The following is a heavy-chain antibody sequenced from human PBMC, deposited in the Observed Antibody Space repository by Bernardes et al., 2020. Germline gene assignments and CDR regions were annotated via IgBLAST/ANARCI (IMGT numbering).Heavy chain of an antibody. Sequence: GGSLRLSCAASGFSFSTTWKNWVRQAPGKGLEGVANIKQDGSEKYYVDSVKGRFTISRDNAKNSLYLQMNRLRAEDTAVYYCARSLHGAMDYWGQGTLVTVSS. D-gene: IGHD1-26*01. CDR1: GFSFSTTW. J-gene: IGHJ4*02. V-gene: IGHV3-7*01. CDR2: IKQDGSEK. CDR3: ARSLHGAMDY.